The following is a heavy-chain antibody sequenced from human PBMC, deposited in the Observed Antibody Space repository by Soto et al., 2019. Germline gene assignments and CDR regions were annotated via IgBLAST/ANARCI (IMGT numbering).Heavy chain of an antibody. V-gene: IGHV3-23*01. Sequence: GGSLRLSCAASGFTFSSHGMSWVRQAPGKGLEWIAGLSLGGGTTYYADSVKGRFTISRDNSKNTLDLIMNSLKVEDTALYYCAKDGQYRTDGFDVWGQGTMVTVSS. CDR1: GFTFSSHG. CDR3: AKDGQYRTDGFDV. D-gene: IGHD6-6*01. CDR2: LSLGGGTT. J-gene: IGHJ3*01.